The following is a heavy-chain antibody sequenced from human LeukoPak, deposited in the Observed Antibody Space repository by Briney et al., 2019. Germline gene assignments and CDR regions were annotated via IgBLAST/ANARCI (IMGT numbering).Heavy chain of an antibody. CDR1: GVTFSSYE. J-gene: IGHJ6*03. CDR2: ISSSGSTI. D-gene: IGHD5/OR15-5a*01. CDR3: ARGAVVSTTYYYYYYYMDV. Sequence: GGSLRLSCAASGVTFSSYEMNGGRQAPGKGLEWVSYISSSGSTIYYADSVKGGFTISRENAKNSLYLQMNRLRAEDTAVYYCARGAVVSTTYYYYYYYMDVWAKGPRSPSP. V-gene: IGHV3-48*03.